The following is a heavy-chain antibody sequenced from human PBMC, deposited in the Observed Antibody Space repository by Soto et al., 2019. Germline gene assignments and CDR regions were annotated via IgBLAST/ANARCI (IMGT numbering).Heavy chain of an antibody. D-gene: IGHD3-9*01. J-gene: IGHJ4*02. V-gene: IGHV4-31*03. CDR2: IYYSGST. Sequence: QVQLQESGPGLVKPSQTLSLTCTVSGGSISSGGYYWSWIRQHPGKGLEWIGYIYYSGSTYYNPSLNSRVTISLDTSKTQCSPKLSSVTAADTAVYYCARTSPLGLVIRFDYWGQGTLVTVSS. CDR1: GGSISSGGYY. CDR3: ARTSPLGLVIRFDY.